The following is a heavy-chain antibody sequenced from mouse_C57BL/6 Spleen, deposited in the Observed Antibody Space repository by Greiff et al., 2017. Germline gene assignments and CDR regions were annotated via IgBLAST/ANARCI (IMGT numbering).Heavy chain of an antibody. CDR3: ARGYGYDAWFAY. CDR1: GYSITSGYD. CDR2: ISYSGST. V-gene: IGHV3-1*01. Sequence: VQLQQSGPGMVKPSQSLSLTCTVTGYSITSGYDWHWIRHFPGNKLEWMGYISYSGSTNYNPSLKSRISITHDTSKNHFFLKLNSVTTEDTATYYCARGYGYDAWFAYWGQGTLVTVSA. J-gene: IGHJ3*01. D-gene: IGHD2-2*01.